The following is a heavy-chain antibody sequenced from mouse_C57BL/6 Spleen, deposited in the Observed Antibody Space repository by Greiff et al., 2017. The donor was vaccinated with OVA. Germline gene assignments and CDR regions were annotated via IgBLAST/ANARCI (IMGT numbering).Heavy chain of an antibody. Sequence: EVQVVESGAELVKPGASVKLSCTASGFNIKDYYMHWVKQRTEQGLEWIGRIDPEDGETKYAPKFQGTATITADTSANTAYLQLSSLTSEDTAVYYCALYYYGSSYFDYWGQGTTRTVSS. CDR1: GFNIKDYY. CDR2: IDPEDGET. D-gene: IGHD1-1*01. CDR3: ALYYYGSSYFDY. J-gene: IGHJ2*01. V-gene: IGHV14-2*01.